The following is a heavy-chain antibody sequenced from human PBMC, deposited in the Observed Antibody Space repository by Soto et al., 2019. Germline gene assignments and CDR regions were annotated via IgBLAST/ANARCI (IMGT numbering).Heavy chain of an antibody. D-gene: IGHD3-3*01. J-gene: IGHJ6*03. V-gene: IGHV1-18*01. CDR2: ISVDNGHT. CDR3: ARFRDYDFWCGYSNDYYYYYMSV. Sequence: GASVKVSSKASVYMFTSSVMGWVRPSSGQEKKWMGWISVDNGHTNYAQKVQGRVTMTTDTSTSTAYMELRSLRSEDTAVYYCARFRDYDFWCGYSNDYYYYYMSVWGKGTTVTVSS. CDR1: VYMFTSSV.